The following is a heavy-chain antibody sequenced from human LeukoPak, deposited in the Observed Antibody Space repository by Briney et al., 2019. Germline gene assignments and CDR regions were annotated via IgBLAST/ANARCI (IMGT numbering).Heavy chain of an antibody. CDR3: ARDRGSGYDFWSGYELLH. J-gene: IGHJ4*02. D-gene: IGHD3-3*01. Sequence: GGSLRLSCAASGFTFSSYWMSWVRQAPGKGLEWVANIKQDGSEKYYVDSVKGRFTISRDNAKNSLYLQMNSLRAEDTAVYYCARDRGSGYDFWSGYELLHWGQGTLGTVSS. CDR1: GFTFSSYW. V-gene: IGHV3-7*01. CDR2: IKQDGSEK.